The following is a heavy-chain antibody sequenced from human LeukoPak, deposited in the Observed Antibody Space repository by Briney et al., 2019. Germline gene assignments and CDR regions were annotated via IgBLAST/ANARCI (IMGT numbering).Heavy chain of an antibody. Sequence: GGSLRLSCAASGFTFSSYYMAWVRQAPGKGLEWVANIKQDGSEKFYVDSVKGRFTISRDNAKNSLCLQMNSLRVEDTAVYYCAGGSGWLIDSWGQGTLVTVSS. V-gene: IGHV3-7*01. CDR2: IKQDGSEK. D-gene: IGHD6-19*01. J-gene: IGHJ4*02. CDR3: AGGSGWLIDS. CDR1: GFTFSSYY.